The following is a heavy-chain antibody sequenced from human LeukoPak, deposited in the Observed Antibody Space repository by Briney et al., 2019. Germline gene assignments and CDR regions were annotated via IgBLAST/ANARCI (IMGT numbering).Heavy chain of an antibody. CDR2: ISSSGSTI. CDR3: ARMGGVGYYDFWSGYSKPRDYYYYYMDV. CDR1: GFTFSSYA. V-gene: IGHV3-48*04. D-gene: IGHD3-3*01. Sequence: GGSLRLSCAASGFTFSSYAMHWVRQAPGKGLEWVSYISSSGSTIYYADSVKGRFTISRDNAKNSLYLQMNSLRAEDTAVYYCARMGGVGYYDFWSGYSKPRDYYYYYMDVWGKGTTVTVSS. J-gene: IGHJ6*03.